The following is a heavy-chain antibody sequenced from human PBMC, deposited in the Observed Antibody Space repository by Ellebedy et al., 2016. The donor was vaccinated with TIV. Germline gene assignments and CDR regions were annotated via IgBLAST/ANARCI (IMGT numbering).Heavy chain of an antibody. J-gene: IGHJ4*02. D-gene: IGHD3-22*01. V-gene: IGHV3-74*01. CDR1: GFTFSSYW. Sequence: GESLKISCAASGFTFSSYWMHWVRQAPGKGLVWVSHINSDGSTTSYADSVKGRFTISRDNAKNTLYLQMNSLRAEDTAVYYCARKYYYDSSGHFDYWGQGTLVTVSS. CDR2: INSDGSTT. CDR3: ARKYYYDSSGHFDY.